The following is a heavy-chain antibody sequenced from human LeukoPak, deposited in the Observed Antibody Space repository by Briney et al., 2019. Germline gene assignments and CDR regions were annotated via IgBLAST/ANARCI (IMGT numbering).Heavy chain of an antibody. V-gene: IGHV1-46*01. D-gene: IGHD3-10*01. CDR2: INPSGGST. CDR1: GYTFTSYY. Sequence: GASVKVSCKASGYTFTSYYMHWVRQAPGQGLEWMGIINPSGGSTSYAQKFQGRVTMTRDMSTSTVYMELSSLRSEDTAVYYCASMRGSITMVRGVIGRYYYMDVWGKGTTVTVSS. J-gene: IGHJ6*03. CDR3: ASMRGSITMVRGVIGRYYYMDV.